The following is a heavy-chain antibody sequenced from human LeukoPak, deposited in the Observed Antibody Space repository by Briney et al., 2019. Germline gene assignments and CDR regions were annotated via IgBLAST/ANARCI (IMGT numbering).Heavy chain of an antibody. CDR2: IYYSGST. CDR3: ARARRDGYKTVSRYYYYMDV. D-gene: IGHD5-24*01. J-gene: IGHJ6*03. CDR1: GGSISSYY. V-gene: IGHV4-59*01. Sequence: SETLSLTCTVSGGSISSYYWIWIRQPPGKGLEWIGYIYYSGSTNYNPSLKSRVTISVDTSKNQFSLKLSSVTAADTAVYYCARARRDGYKTVSRYYYYMDVWGKGTTVTVSS.